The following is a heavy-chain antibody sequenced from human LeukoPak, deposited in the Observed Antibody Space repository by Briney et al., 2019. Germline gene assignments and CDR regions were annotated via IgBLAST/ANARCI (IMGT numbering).Heavy chain of an antibody. CDR2: ISSSSSYI. Sequence: PGGSLRLSCAASGFTFSSYSMNWVRQAPGKGLEWVSSISSSSSYIYYADSVKGRFTISRDNAKNSLFLQMNSLRAEDTAVYYCARFALKTPPTDWGQGTLVTVST. V-gene: IGHV3-21*01. CDR1: GFTFSSYS. CDR3: ARFALKTPPTD. J-gene: IGHJ4*02.